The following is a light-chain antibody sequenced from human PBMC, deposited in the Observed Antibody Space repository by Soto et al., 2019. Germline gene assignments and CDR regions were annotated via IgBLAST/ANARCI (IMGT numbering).Light chain of an antibody. CDR2: EVT. CDR3: SSYSSGATLLI. Sequence: QSALTQPASVSGSPGQSITMSCTGISSDRGSHGYVSWYQQYPGKAPKLIIYEVTNRPSGVSDRFSGSKSGNTASLTISGLQPEDEADYYCSSYSSGATLLIFGGGTKLTVL. CDR1: SSDRGSHGY. J-gene: IGLJ2*01. V-gene: IGLV2-14*01.